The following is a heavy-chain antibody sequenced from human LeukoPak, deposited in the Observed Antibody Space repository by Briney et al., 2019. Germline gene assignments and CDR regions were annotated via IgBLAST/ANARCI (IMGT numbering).Heavy chain of an antibody. CDR2: ISYDGSNK. J-gene: IGHJ5*02. V-gene: IGHV3-30*04. Sequence: PGGSLRLSCAASGFTFSSYAMHWVRQAPGKGLEWVAVISYDGSNKYYADSVKGRFTISRDNSKNTLYLQMNSLRAEDTAVYYCAKGEVVVAAFWFDPWGQGTLVTVSS. CDR3: AKGEVVVAAFWFDP. CDR1: GFTFSSYA. D-gene: IGHD2-15*01.